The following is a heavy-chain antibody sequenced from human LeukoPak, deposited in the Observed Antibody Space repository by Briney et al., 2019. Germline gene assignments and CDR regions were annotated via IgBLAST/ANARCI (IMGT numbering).Heavy chain of an antibody. CDR1: GGTFSSYA. CDR2: IIPIFGTA. V-gene: IGHV1-69*01. Sequence: SVKVSCKASGGTFSSYAISWVRQAPGQGLEWMGGIIPIFGTANYAQKFQGRVTITADESTSTAYMELSSLRSEDTAVYYCARASQYLNYYDSSGYFDYWGQGTLVTVSS. CDR3: ARASQYLNYYDSSGYFDY. J-gene: IGHJ4*02. D-gene: IGHD3-22*01.